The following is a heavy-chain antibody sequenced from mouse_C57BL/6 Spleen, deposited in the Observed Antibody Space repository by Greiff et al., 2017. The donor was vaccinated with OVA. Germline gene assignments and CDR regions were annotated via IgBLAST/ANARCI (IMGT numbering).Heavy chain of an antibody. Sequence: EVKVVESGEGLVKPGGSLKLSCAASGFTFSSYAMSWVRQTPEKRLEWVAYISSGGDYIYYADTVKGRFTISRDNARNTLYLQMSSLKSEDTAMYYCTRFYSSLFDYWGQGTTLTVSS. CDR2: ISSGGDYI. CDR3: TRFYSSLFDY. V-gene: IGHV5-9-1*02. D-gene: IGHD2-1*01. J-gene: IGHJ2*01. CDR1: GFTFSSYA.